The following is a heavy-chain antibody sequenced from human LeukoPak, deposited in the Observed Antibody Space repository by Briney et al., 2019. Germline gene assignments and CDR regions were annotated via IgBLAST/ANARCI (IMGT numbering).Heavy chain of an antibody. V-gene: IGHV4-59*01. Sequence: PSETLSLTCAVSGGSISSYYWSWIRQPPGKGLEWIGYIYYSGSTNYNPSLKSRVTMSVDTSKNQFSLKLTSVTAADTAVYYCARSWGNYWGQGTLVTVSS. CDR3: ARSWGNY. CDR2: IYYSGST. D-gene: IGHD3-16*01. CDR1: GGSISSYY. J-gene: IGHJ4*02.